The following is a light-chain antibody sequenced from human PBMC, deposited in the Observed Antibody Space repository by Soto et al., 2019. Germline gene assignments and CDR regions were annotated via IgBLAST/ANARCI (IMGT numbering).Light chain of an antibody. CDR1: RSDVGGYNY. J-gene: IGLJ1*01. CDR2: EVS. V-gene: IGLV2-14*01. CDR3: SSYTSTDTLVV. Sequence: QSGLAQPASGSGSPGQSITISCTATRSDVGGYNYVSWYQQHPGKAPKLIIYEVSNRPSGVSNRFSGSKSGNTASLTISGIQAEDEADYYCSSYTSTDTLVVFGTGTKVTVL.